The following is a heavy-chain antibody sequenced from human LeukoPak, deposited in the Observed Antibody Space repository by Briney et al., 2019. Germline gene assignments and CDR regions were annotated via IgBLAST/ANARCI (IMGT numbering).Heavy chain of an antibody. CDR1: GGSISSSPYY. CDR3: AKGAGGFSYYNWFAP. CDR2: IYYSGTT. V-gene: IGHV4-39*07. D-gene: IGHD5-18*01. Sequence: SETLSLTCTVSGGSISSSPYYWGWIRQPPGKGLEWIGSIYYSGTTHYNPSLESRVTISVDTSKNQFSLKLASVTAADTAIYYCAKGAGGFSYYNWFAPWGQGTLVTVSS. J-gene: IGHJ5*02.